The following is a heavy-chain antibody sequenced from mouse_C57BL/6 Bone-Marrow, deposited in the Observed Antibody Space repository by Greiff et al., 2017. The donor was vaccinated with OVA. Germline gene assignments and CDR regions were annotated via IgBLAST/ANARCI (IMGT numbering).Heavy chain of an antibody. CDR3: TTNQLRIYAMDY. D-gene: IGHD3-2*02. V-gene: IGHV14-1*01. J-gene: IGHJ4*01. Sequence: EVQLQQSGAELVRPGASVKLSCTASGFNIKDYYMHWVKQRPEQGLEWIGRIDPEDGDTEYAPKFQGKATMTVDTSSSTAYLQLSSLTSEDTAVYYSTTNQLRIYAMDYWGQGTSVTVSS. CDR2: IDPEDGDT. CDR1: GFNIKDYY.